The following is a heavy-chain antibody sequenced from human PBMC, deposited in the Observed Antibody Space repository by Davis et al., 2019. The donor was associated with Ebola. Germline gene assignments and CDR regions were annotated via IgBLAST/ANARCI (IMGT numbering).Heavy chain of an antibody. D-gene: IGHD3-3*01. J-gene: IGHJ6*02. CDR2: ISYMGGDT. Sequence: PGGSLRLSCAASGFTFSSYAMSWVRQAPGKGLEWVSRISYMGGDTYYADSVKGRFTISRDNSKNTLYLQMNSLRAEDTAVYYCARDMAPLTCNYDFWSGYYICHYGMDVWGQGTTVTVSS. CDR1: GFTFSSYA. CDR3: ARDMAPLTCNYDFWSGYYICHYGMDV. V-gene: IGHV3-23*01.